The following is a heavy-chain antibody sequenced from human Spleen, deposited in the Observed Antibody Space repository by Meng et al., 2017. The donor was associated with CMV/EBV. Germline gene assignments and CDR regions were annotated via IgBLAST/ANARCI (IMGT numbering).Heavy chain of an antibody. V-gene: IGHV3-23*03. J-gene: IGHJ4*02. D-gene: IGHD1-26*01. CDR3: AKSKYSGSYRGFDY. CDR2: IYVRDSTG. CDR1: GFTFSNYA. Sequence: GESLKISCAASGFTFSNYAMSWVRQAPGKGLEWVSIIYVRDSTGYYADSVKGRFTISRDNPKNTLYLQMNSLRAEDTAVYYCAKSKYSGSYRGFDYWGQGTLVTVSS.